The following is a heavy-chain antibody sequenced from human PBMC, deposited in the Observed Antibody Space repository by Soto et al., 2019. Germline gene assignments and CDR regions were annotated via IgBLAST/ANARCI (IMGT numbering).Heavy chain of an antibody. CDR2: ISYDGSNK. CDR1: GFTFSSYG. D-gene: IGHD3-3*01. Sequence: AGSLRLSCAASGFTFSSYGMHWVRQAPGKGLEWVAVISYDGSNKYYADSVKGRFTISRDNSKNTLYLQMNSLRAEDTAVYYCAKALWSGYSRYWYFDLWGRGTLVTVSS. J-gene: IGHJ2*01. V-gene: IGHV3-30*18. CDR3: AKALWSGYSRYWYFDL.